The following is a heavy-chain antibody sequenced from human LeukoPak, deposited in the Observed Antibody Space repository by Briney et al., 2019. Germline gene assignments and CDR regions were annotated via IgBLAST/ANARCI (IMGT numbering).Heavy chain of an antibody. J-gene: IGHJ4*02. CDR1: GDSISSYY. CDR2: ISYSGIT. V-gene: IGHV4-59*01. Sequence: SETLSLTCTVSGDSISSYYWTWIRQPPGKGLEWIAYISYSGITNYNPSLKNRVTISLDTSKNQFSLRLSSVTTADTAVYYCAREGGYSGYPDYWGQGTLVTVSS. D-gene: IGHD5-12*01. CDR3: AREGGYSGYPDY.